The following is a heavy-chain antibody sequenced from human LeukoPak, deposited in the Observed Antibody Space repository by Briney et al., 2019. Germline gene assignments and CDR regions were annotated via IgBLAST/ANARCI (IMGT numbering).Heavy chain of an antibody. J-gene: IGHJ5*02. Sequence: ASVKVSCKASGYTFTDYYIHWLRQAPGQGLEWMGWISANIGGTNYAQKFRGRVTMTKDTSISTAYMELSSLTSDDTAVYYCARGRRFDPWGQGTLVTVSS. CDR3: ARGRRFDP. V-gene: IGHV1-2*02. CDR2: ISANIGGT. CDR1: GYTFTDYY.